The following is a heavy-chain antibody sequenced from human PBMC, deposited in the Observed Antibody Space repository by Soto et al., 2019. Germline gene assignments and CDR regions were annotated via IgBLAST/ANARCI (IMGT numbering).Heavy chain of an antibody. Sequence: PSETLSVTCTVSGGSISSYYWSWIRQPAGKGLEWIGRIYTSGSTNYNPSLKSRVTMSVDTSKNQFSLKLSSVTAADTAVYYCARVYYDSSGYYYFDYWGQGTLVTVSS. J-gene: IGHJ4*02. D-gene: IGHD3-22*01. V-gene: IGHV4-4*07. CDR1: GGSISSYY. CDR3: ARVYYDSSGYYYFDY. CDR2: IYTSGST.